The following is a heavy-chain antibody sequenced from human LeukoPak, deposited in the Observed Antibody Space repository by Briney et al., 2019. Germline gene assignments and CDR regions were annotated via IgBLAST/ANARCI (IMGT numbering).Heavy chain of an antibody. Sequence: SETLSLTCAVSGYSISSGYYWGWIRQPPGKGLEWIGSIYHSGSTYYNPSLKSRVTISVDTSKYQFSLKLSSVTAADTAVYYCARDKAGPADYWGQGTLVTVSS. CDR2: IYHSGST. CDR1: GYSISSGYY. CDR3: ARDKAGPADY. J-gene: IGHJ4*02. D-gene: IGHD6-19*01. V-gene: IGHV4-38-2*02.